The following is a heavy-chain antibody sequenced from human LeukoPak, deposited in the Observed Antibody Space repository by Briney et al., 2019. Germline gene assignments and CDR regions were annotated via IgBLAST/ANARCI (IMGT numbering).Heavy chain of an antibody. V-gene: IGHV4-38-2*02. J-gene: IGHJ4*02. Sequence: PSETLSLTCSVSGYSISTVYYWGWVRQPPGKRLEWIGSMYHSGSTYHNPSLKSRVTISVDTSKNQLSLKVGSVIAADTAVYYCARLLIVATGRYFDYWGQGTLVTVST. CDR2: MYHSGST. CDR1: GYSISTVYY. D-gene: IGHD5-12*01. CDR3: ARLLIVATGRYFDY.